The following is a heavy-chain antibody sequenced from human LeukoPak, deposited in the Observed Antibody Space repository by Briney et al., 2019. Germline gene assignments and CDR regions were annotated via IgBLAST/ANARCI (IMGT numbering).Heavy chain of an antibody. CDR1: GFTFSSYC. D-gene: IGHD1-26*01. Sequence: PGGSLRLSCAASGFTFSSYCMGWVRQAPGKGLEWVANIKQDGSEKYYVDSVKGRFTISRDNAKNSLYLQMNSLRAEDTAVYYCARGGSYCDYGGQGTLGTVSS. CDR3: ARGGSYCDY. V-gene: IGHV3-7*01. CDR2: IKQDGSEK. J-gene: IGHJ4*02.